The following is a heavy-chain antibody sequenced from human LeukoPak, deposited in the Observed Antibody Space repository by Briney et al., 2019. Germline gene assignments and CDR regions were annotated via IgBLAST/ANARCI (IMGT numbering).Heavy chain of an antibody. CDR2: IYHSGST. CDR1: GHSISTVYY. V-gene: IGHV4-38-2*01. J-gene: IGHJ4*02. Sequence: KPSETLSLTCAVSGHSISTVYYWGWIRQPPGQGLEWVGSIYHSGSTYYNPFLKRRVTISVDTSKNPFSLKLTSVTAADTAVDFCARALVLVGTDIDYWGQGTLVTVSS. CDR3: ARALVLVGTDIDY. D-gene: IGHD2/OR15-2a*01.